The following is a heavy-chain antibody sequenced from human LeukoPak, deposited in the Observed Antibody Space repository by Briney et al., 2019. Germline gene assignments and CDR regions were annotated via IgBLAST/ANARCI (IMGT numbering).Heavy chain of an antibody. CDR1: GFTFSSYW. CDR2: IASDGSST. J-gene: IGHJ4*02. Sequence: GGSLRLSCAASGFTFSSYWMNWVRQAPGKGLVWVSRIASDGSSTTYADSVKGRFSISRDNGKNSLYLQMNSLRAEDTAVYYCARYRHLGYWGQGTLVTVSS. V-gene: IGHV3-74*01. CDR3: ARYRHLGY.